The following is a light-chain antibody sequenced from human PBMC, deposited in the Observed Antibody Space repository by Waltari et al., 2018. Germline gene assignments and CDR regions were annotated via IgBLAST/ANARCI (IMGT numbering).Light chain of an antibody. J-gene: IGLJ2*01. V-gene: IGLV2-8*01. CDR1: GSDFRDYDF. CDR2: EVS. Sequence: QSALTQPPSASGSPGQSVTISCTGSGSDFRDYDFVSWYQQHPGKAPKVILYEVSKRFSGVPDRFSGSKSGNTASLTVSGLQAEDEADYYCSSFAGRWIFGGGTKLTVL. CDR3: SSFAGRWI.